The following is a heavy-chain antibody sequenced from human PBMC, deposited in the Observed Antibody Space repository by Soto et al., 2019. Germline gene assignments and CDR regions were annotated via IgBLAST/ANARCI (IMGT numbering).Heavy chain of an antibody. CDR3: AARIYDILTGYMDV. CDR2: IIPILGIA. D-gene: IGHD3-9*01. V-gene: IGHV1-69*02. J-gene: IGHJ6*03. CDR1: GGTFSSYT. Sequence: QVQLVQSGAAVKKPGSSVKVSCKASGGTFSSYTISWVRQAPGQGLEWMGRIIPILGIANYAQKFQGRVTITADKSTSTAYMELSRLRSEHTAVYYWAARIYDILTGYMDVWGKGTKVTVSS.